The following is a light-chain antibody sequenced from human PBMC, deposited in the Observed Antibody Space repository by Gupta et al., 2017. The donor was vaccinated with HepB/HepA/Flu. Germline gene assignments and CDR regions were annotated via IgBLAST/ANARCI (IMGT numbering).Light chain of an antibody. CDR1: QSVSNSY. CDR3: HLYGASPRT. CDR2: GTS. J-gene: IGKJ1*01. V-gene: IGKV3-20*01. Sequence: ELVLTQSPDTLSLSPGERVTLSCRASQSVSNSYLAWYQHKPGQAPRLLIYGTSIRATGIPDRFSGSGSGTDFTLSISRLEPEDFAVYFCHLYGASPRTFGQGTKVEIK.